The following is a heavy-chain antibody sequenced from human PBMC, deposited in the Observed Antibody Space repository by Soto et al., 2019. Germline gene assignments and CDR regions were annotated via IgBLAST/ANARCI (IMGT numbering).Heavy chain of an antibody. V-gene: IGHV3-30-3*01. J-gene: IGHJ6*02. CDR3: ARDGEDGMDV. Sequence: QVQLVESGGGVVQPGRSLRLSCAASGFTFSSYAMHWVRQAPGKGLEWVAGISYDGSNKYYADSVKGRFTISRDNSKNTPYLQMNSLRAEDTAVYYCARDGEDGMDVWGQGTTVTVSS. CDR2: ISYDGSNK. CDR1: GFTFSSYA.